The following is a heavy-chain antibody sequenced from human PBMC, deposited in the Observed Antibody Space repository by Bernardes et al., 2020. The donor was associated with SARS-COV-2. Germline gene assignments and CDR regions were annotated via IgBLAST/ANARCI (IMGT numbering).Heavy chain of an antibody. J-gene: IGHJ4*02. Sequence: GGFLSPSCAASGFTVSCDSMNWVRPAPGKGLEWVPYISSSSSTIYYADSVKGRFTISRDNAKNSLYLQMNSLRAEDTAVYYCARDLTYDFWSGYSRVFDYWGQGTLVTVSS. CDR1: GFTVSCDS. V-gene: IGHV3-48*01. CDR2: ISSSSSTI. D-gene: IGHD3-3*01. CDR3: ARDLTYDFWSGYSRVFDY.